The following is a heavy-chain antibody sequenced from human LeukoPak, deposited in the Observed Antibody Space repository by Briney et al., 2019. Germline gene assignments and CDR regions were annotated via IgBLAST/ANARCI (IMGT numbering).Heavy chain of an antibody. D-gene: IGHD4-17*01. CDR2: ISSSSSYI. J-gene: IGHJ3*02. CDR1: GFTFSSYS. CDR3: ARGGEGNAFDI. Sequence: GGSLRLSCAASGFTFSSYSMNWVRQAPGKGLEWVSSISSSSSYIYYADSVKGRFTISRDNAKNSLYLQMNSLRAEDTAVYYCARGGEGNAFDIWGQGTMVTVSS. V-gene: IGHV3-21*01.